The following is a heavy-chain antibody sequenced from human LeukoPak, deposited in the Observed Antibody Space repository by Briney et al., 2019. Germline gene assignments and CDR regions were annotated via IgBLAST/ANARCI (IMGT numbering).Heavy chain of an antibody. J-gene: IGHJ4*02. CDR2: IIPIFGTA. CDR1: GGTFSSYA. CDR3: ARSGLTGTTYYYLDY. Sequence: APVKVSCKASGGTFSSYAISWVRQAPGQGLEWMGGIIPIFGTANYAQKFQGRVTITADESTSTAYMELSSLRSEDTAVYYCARSGLTGTTYYYLDYWGQGTLVTVSS. V-gene: IGHV1-69*13. D-gene: IGHD1-7*01.